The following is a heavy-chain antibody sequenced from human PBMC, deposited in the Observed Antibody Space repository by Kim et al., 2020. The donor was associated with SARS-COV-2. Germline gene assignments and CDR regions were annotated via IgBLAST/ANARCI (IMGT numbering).Heavy chain of an antibody. D-gene: IGHD3-10*01. V-gene: IGHV3-9*01. Sequence: SVKGRFTISRDNAKNSLDMQMKCLRAEDTALYYCAKYLRGSGSYFDFDYWGQGTLVTVSS. CDR3: AKYLRGSGSYFDFDY. J-gene: IGHJ4*02.